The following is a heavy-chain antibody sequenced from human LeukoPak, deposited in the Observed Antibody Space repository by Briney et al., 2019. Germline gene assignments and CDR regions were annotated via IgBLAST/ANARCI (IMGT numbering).Heavy chain of an antibody. D-gene: IGHD1-7*01. CDR1: GGSISSGGYY. Sequence: SETLSLTCTVSGGSISSGGYYWSWIRQPPGKGLEWIGYIYHSGSTYYNPSLKSRVTISVDRSKNQFSLKLSSVTAADTAVYYCAREETGITGTTIPAFDIWGQGTMVTVSS. CDR2: IYHSGST. J-gene: IGHJ3*02. V-gene: IGHV4-30-2*01. CDR3: AREETGITGTTIPAFDI.